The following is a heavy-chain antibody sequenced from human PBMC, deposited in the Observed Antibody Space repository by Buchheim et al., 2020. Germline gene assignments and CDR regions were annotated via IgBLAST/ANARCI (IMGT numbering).Heavy chain of an antibody. Sequence: VQLVESGGGLVQPGGSLRLSCAVSGFTFSSYWMTWVRQAPGKGLEWVSNIKQDGSEKYYVDSVKGRFTISRDNVRNSLYLQMNSLRVEDTAVYYCAREGSGSTYYYSGMDVWGQGTT. CDR1: GFTFSSYW. J-gene: IGHJ6*02. D-gene: IGHD3-10*01. CDR2: IKQDGSEK. V-gene: IGHV3-7*01. CDR3: AREGSGSTYYYSGMDV.